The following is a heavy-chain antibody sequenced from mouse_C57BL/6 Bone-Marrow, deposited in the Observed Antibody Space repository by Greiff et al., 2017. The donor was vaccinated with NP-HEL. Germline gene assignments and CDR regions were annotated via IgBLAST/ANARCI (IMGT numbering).Heavy chain of an antibody. CDR2: IYYSGTI. CDR1: GISITTGNYR. CDR3: ARETELLRLPWYFDV. J-gene: IGHJ1*03. Sequence: EVQLQESGPGLVKPSQTVFLTCTVTGISITTGNYRWSWIRQFPGNKLEWIGYIYYSGTITYNPSLTSRTTITRDTPKNQFFLEMNSLTAEDTATYYCARETELLRLPWYFDVWGTGTTVTVSS. V-gene: IGHV3-5*01. D-gene: IGHD1-1*01.